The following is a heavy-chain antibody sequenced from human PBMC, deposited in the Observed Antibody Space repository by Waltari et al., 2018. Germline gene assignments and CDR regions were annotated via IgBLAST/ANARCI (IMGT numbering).Heavy chain of an antibody. Sequence: LQLLQSGAEVKQPVESLRISCQGSGSDFSIHWITWVRHMPGKGLEWMGRIDPSDSYTNYSPSFRGHVTISVDRSISTAYIQWSGLRASDTAIYYCARTSTRDFYYMDVWGKGTTVTVSS. V-gene: IGHV5-10-1*01. D-gene: IGHD1-1*01. CDR3: ARTSTRDFYYMDV. CDR1: GSDFSIHW. J-gene: IGHJ6*03. CDR2: IDPSDSYT.